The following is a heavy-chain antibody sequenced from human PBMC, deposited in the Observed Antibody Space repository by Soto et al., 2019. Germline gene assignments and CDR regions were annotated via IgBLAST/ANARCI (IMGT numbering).Heavy chain of an antibody. V-gene: IGHV1-18*01. CDR1: GYDFTTYG. CDR3: ARGRYGDY. D-gene: IGHD1-1*01. J-gene: IGHJ4*02. Sequence: QVHLVQSGAEVKKPGASVKVSCKGSGYDFTTYGITWVRQAPGQGLEWMAWISAHNGNTDYAQKLQGIVTVTRDTSTRTAYMELRSLRSDDTAVYYCARGRYGDYWRQGALVTVSA. CDR2: ISAHNGNT.